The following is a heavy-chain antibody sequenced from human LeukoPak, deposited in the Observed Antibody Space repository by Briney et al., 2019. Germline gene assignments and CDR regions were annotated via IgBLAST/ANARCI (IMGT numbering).Heavy chain of an antibody. CDR2: IIPILGVA. Sequence: ASVKVSCKASGVTISSYAISWVRQAPGQGLEWVGRIIPILGVANHAQKFQGRLTITADKSTSTVFMELSSLGSEDTAVYYCASDGGLTGDDFDYWGQGTLVTVSS. J-gene: IGHJ4*02. D-gene: IGHD7-27*01. CDR3: ASDGGLTGDDFDY. V-gene: IGHV1-69*04. CDR1: GVTISSYA.